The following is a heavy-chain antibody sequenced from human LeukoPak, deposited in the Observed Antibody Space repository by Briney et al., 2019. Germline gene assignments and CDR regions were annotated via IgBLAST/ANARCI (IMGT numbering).Heavy chain of an antibody. CDR3: ARHPILRYFDWLSPFDC. Sequence: SQTLSLTCTVSGGSISSGGYYWSWIRQHPGKGLEWIGYIYYSGSTYYNPSLKSRVTISVDTFKNQFSLKLSSVTAADTAVYYCARHPILRYFDWLSPFDCWGQGTLVTVSS. CDR1: GGSISSGGYY. J-gene: IGHJ4*02. V-gene: IGHV4-31*03. CDR2: IYYSGST. D-gene: IGHD3-9*01.